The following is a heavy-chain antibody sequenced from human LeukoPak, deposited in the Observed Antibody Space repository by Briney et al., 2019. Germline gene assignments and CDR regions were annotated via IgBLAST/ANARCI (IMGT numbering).Heavy chain of an antibody. CDR3: AKGDVDIVATIDSYYFDY. CDR2: ISGSGGST. Sequence: SGGSLRPSRAASGFTFSSYAMSWVRQAPGKGLEWVSAISGSGGSTYYADSVKGRFTISRDNSKNTPYLQMNSLRAEDTAVYYCAKGDVDIVATIDSYYFDYWGQGTLVTVSS. D-gene: IGHD5-12*01. V-gene: IGHV3-23*01. CDR1: GFTFSSYA. J-gene: IGHJ4*02.